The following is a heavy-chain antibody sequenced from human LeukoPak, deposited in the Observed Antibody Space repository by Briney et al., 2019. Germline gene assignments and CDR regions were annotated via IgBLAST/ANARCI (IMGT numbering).Heavy chain of an antibody. CDR1: GGSFSGYY. CDR2: IYHSGST. J-gene: IGHJ4*02. V-gene: IGHV4-34*01. Sequence: KPSETLSLTCAVYGGSFSGYYWSWIRQPPGKGLEWIGEIYHSGSTNYNPSLKSRVTISVDKSKNQFSLKLSSVTAADTAVYYCALMIRAESGVDYWGQGTLVTVSS. CDR3: ALMIRAESGVDY. D-gene: IGHD3-10*01.